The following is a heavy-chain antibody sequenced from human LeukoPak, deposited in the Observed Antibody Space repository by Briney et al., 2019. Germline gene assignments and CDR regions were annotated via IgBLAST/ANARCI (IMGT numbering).Heavy chain of an antibody. D-gene: IGHD6-13*01. V-gene: IGHV4-4*07. Sequence: SETLSLTCTVSGGSISSYYWSWIRQPAGKGLEWIGRIYTSGSTNYNPSLKSRVTMSVDTSKNQFSLKLSSVTAADTAVYYCARCIAAAGNRYFDYWGQGTLVTDSS. CDR2: IYTSGST. CDR1: GGSISSYY. CDR3: ARCIAAAGNRYFDY. J-gene: IGHJ4*02.